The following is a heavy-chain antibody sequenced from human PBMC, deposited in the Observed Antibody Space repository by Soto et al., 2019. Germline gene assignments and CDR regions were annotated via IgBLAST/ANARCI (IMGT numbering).Heavy chain of an antibody. D-gene: IGHD2-15*01. Sequence: QVQLVESGGGVVQPGRSLRLSCAASGFTFSSYAMHWVRQAPGKGLEWVAVISYDGSNKYYADSVKGRFTISRDNSKNTLYLQMNSLRAEDTAVYYCARDQNRLWVATYYYGMDVW. V-gene: IGHV3-30-3*01. J-gene: IGHJ6*01. CDR1: GFTFSSYA. CDR2: ISYDGSNK. CDR3: ARDQNRLWVATYYYGMDV.